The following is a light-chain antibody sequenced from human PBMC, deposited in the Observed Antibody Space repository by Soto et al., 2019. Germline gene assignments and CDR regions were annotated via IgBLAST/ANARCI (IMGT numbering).Light chain of an antibody. V-gene: IGLV1-44*01. CDR2: SNN. Sequence: QSVLTQPPSASGTPGQRVTISCSGSSSNIGSNTVNWYQQHPGTTPKHLIYSNNQRPSWVPDRFSGSKSGTSASLAISGLQAEDEADYYCEAWDDSLNGRYVFGTGTKLTVL. CDR1: SSNIGSNT. J-gene: IGLJ1*01. CDR3: EAWDDSLNGRYV.